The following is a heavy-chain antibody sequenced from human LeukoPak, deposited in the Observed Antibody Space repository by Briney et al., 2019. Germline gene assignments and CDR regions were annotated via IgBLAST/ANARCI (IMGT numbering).Heavy chain of an antibody. V-gene: IGHV3-7*01. CDR3: ARLDGYSSGWYELMGAFDI. Sequence: GGSPRLSCAASGFTFSVYWMSWVRQAPGKGLEWAANIKQDGSEKYYVDSVKGRFTISRDNAKNSLYLQMNSLRAEDTAVYYCARLDGYSSGWYELMGAFDIWGQGTMVTVSS. J-gene: IGHJ3*02. CDR2: IKQDGSEK. D-gene: IGHD6-19*01. CDR1: GFTFSVYW.